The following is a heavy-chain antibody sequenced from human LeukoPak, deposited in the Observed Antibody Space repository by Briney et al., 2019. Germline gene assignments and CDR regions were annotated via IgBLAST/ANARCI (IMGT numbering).Heavy chain of an antibody. V-gene: IGHV4-39*07. CDR1: GDSISLSFYY. D-gene: IGHD4-23*01. CDR3: ARDRLRWPKIDY. J-gene: IGHJ4*02. Sequence: SETLSLTCSVSGDSISLSFYYWGWIRQPPGKALEWIGSVYYSVTTYYNPSLKSRVTISVDTSKNQFSLKLNSVTAADTAVYYCARDRLRWPKIDYWGQGTLVTVSS. CDR2: VYYSVTT.